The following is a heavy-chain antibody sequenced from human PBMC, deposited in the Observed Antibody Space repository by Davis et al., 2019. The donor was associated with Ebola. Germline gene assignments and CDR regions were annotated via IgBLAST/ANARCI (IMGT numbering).Heavy chain of an antibody. CDR3: ARASYYYGSGRSAFDY. J-gene: IGHJ4*02. Sequence: SETLSLTCAVYGGSFSGYYWSWIRQFPGKGLEWIGYIYNSGVTDYNPALKSRVTISADTSKRQLSLRLSSVTAADTAVYYCARASYYYGSGRSAFDYWGQGTLVTVSS. D-gene: IGHD3-10*01. CDR2: IYNSGVT. V-gene: IGHV4-59*01. CDR1: GGSFSGYY.